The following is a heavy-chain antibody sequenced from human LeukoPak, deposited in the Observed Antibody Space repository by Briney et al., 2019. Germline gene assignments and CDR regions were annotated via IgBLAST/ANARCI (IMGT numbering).Heavy chain of an antibody. J-gene: IGHJ4*02. CDR3: ARLGAGPTYYDFWSGYSSFYFDY. CDR2: ISSSGNT. CDR1: GGSTGSGNYY. V-gene: IGHV4-39*02. Sequence: PSETLSLTCTVSGGSTGSGNYYWGWIRQPPGKGLEWIGGISSSGNTYYNPSLKSRITIFIDTSKNHFSLKLSSVSAADTAVYYCARLGAGPTYYDFWSGYSSFYFDYWGQGTLVTVSS. D-gene: IGHD3-3*01.